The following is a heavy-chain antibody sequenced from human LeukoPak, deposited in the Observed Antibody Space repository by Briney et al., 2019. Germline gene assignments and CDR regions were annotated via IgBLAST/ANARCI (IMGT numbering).Heavy chain of an antibody. CDR3: ATWAFYHSLDV. Sequence: PGGSLRLSCEASGFTFDAYAVHWVRQAPGKGLEWASLINKDGSATYYADSVKGRFTISRDNSKNSLYLQMNSLRSEDTALYYCATWAFYHSLDVWGQGTTVTVSS. V-gene: IGHV3-43*02. J-gene: IGHJ6*02. CDR1: GFTFDAYA. D-gene: IGHD1-26*01. CDR2: INKDGSAT.